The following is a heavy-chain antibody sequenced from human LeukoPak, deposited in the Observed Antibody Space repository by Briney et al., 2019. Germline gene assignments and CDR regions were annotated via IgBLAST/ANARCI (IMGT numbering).Heavy chain of an antibody. Sequence: PGGSLRLSCAASGFTFSGYSMNWVRQAPGKGLEWVSYISSRGSPIYYADSVKGRFTISRDNAKNSLYLQMNSLRAEDSAVYYCARDRSCSSTSCSHPGDFDYWGQGTLVTVSS. CDR2: ISSRGSPI. D-gene: IGHD2-2*01. CDR3: ARDRSCSSTSCSHPGDFDY. CDR1: GFTFSGYS. J-gene: IGHJ4*02. V-gene: IGHV3-48*04.